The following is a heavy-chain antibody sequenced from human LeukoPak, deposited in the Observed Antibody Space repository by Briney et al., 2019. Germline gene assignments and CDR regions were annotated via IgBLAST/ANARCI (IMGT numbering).Heavy chain of an antibody. CDR3: AGGCSSTSCYADYYYYGMDV. CDR1: GGTFSSYA. CDR2: IIPIFGTA. J-gene: IGHJ6*04. Sequence: GASVKVSCKASGGTFSSYAISWVRQAPGQGLEWMGGIIPIFGTANYAQKFQGRVTITADESTSTAYMELSSLRSEDTAVYYCAGGCSSTSCYADYYYYGMDVWGKGTTVTVSS. V-gene: IGHV1-69*01. D-gene: IGHD2-2*01.